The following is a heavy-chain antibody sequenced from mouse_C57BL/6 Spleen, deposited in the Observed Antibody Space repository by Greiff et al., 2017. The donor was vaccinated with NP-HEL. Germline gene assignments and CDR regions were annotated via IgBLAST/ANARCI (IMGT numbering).Heavy chain of an antibody. CDR2: IYPRDGST. J-gene: IGHJ1*03. Sequence: QVQLQQSGPELVKPGASVKLSCKASGYTFTSYDINWVKQRPGQGLEWIGWIYPRDGSTKYNEKFKGQATLTVDTSSNTTYMELHSLTCEDSAVYFCARESSHWYFDVWGTGTTVTVSS. CDR1: GYTFTSYD. D-gene: IGHD1-1*01. CDR3: ARESSHWYFDV. V-gene: IGHV1-85*01.